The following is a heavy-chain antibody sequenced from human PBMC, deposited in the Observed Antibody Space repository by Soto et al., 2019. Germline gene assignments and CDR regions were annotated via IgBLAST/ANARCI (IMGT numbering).Heavy chain of an antibody. CDR3: ARDLGYYDSSGRRSAFDI. Sequence: EVQLVESGGGLVKPGGSLRLSCAASGFTFSSYSMNWVRQAPGKGLEWVSSISSSSSYIYYADSVKGRFTISRDNAKNSLYVQMKSLRAEDTAVYYCARDLGYYDSSGRRSAFDIWGQGTMVTVSS. CDR2: ISSSSSYI. J-gene: IGHJ3*02. V-gene: IGHV3-21*01. CDR1: GFTFSSYS. D-gene: IGHD3-22*01.